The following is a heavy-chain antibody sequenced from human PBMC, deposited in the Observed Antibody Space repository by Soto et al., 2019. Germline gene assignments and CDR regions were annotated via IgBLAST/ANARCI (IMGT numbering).Heavy chain of an antibody. CDR1: GFNFGNHA. CDR3: AKDKGGTPYYIDS. Sequence: EVLLVESGGGLVQPGRSLRLSCAVSGFNFGNHAMHWVRQAPGKGLEWVAAINWNSDKVAYAGSVLGRFTIFRDSAKNSLHLQMNDLTTEDTAFYYCAKDKGGTPYYIDSWGQGILVTVSS. V-gene: IGHV3-9*01. D-gene: IGHD6-25*01. J-gene: IGHJ4*02. CDR2: INWNSDKV.